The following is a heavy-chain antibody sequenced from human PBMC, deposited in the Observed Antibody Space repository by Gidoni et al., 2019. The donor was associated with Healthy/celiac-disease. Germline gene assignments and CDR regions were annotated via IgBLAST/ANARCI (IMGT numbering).Heavy chain of an antibody. D-gene: IGHD2-2*01. CDR2: INHSGSP. V-gene: IGHV4-34*01. CDR3: ARRGILGYCSSTSCYENYYYYGMDV. Sequence: QVQLQQWGAGLLKPSETLSLTCAVYGGSFSGYYWSWIRQPPGKGLEWIGEINHSGSPNYNPSLKSRVTISVDTSKNQFSLKLSSVTAADTAVYYCARRGILGYCSSTSCYENYYYYGMDVWGQGTTVTVSS. CDR1: GGSFSGYY. J-gene: IGHJ6*02.